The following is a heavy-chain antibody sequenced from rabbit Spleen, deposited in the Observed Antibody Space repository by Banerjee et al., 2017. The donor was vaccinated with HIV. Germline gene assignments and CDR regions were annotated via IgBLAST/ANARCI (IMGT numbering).Heavy chain of an antibody. CDR3: ARDLDGVIGWNFGW. J-gene: IGHJ4*01. CDR1: GFSFSSSYW. V-gene: IGHV1S45*01. D-gene: IGHD1-1*01. CDR2: IRAGSTDTP. Sequence: QEQLEESGGDLVKPEGSLTLTCTASGFSFSSSYWICWARQAPGKGLELIACIRAGSTDTPYYASWAKGRFTISKTSSTTVTLQMTSLTAADTATYFCARDLDGVIGWNFGWWGPGTLVTVS.